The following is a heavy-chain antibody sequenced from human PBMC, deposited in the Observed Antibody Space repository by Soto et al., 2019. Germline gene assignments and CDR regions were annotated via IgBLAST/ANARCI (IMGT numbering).Heavy chain of an antibody. CDR1: GYTLTELS. Sequence: ASVKVSCKVSGYTLTELSMHWVRQAPGKGLEWMGGFDPEDGKTIYAQKFQGRVTMTGDTYTETAYMELGGLGSEDTAVYYCATAQHYCSGGSCYSYYFDYWGQGTLVTVSS. D-gene: IGHD2-15*01. CDR2: FDPEDGKT. J-gene: IGHJ4*02. V-gene: IGHV1-24*01. CDR3: ATAQHYCSGGSCYSYYFDY.